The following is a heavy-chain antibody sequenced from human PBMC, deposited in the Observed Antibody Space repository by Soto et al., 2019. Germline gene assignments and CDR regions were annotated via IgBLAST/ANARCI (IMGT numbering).Heavy chain of an antibody. J-gene: IGHJ3*02. V-gene: IGHV3-23*01. CDR2: ISGGGDGT. D-gene: IGHD2-15*01. CDR3: AKKGLGSLATYCSTGDCHYAFDI. CDR1: GFTFGNYA. Sequence: EVQLLESGGGLVQPGGSLRLSCAASGFTFGNYAMIWVRQAPGKGLEWVSTISGGGDGTYYADSVRGRFTISRENSRNTVYLQMNSLRAEDTAGYYCAKKGLGSLATYCSTGDCHYAFDIWGQGTMVTVSS.